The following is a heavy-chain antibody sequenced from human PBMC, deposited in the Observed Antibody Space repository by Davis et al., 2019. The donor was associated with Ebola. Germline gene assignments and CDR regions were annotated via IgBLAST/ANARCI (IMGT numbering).Heavy chain of an antibody. V-gene: IGHV4-59*11. D-gene: IGHD3-16*01. Sequence: PSETLSLTCTVSGVSITTHYWSWIRQPPGKRLEWIGSIYYTGSASYHSSLNSRVTISVDTSKNQFSLKLNSVTAADTAMYYCAERGGSVWGQGTLVTVSS. CDR2: IYYTGSA. J-gene: IGHJ4*02. CDR1: GVSITTHY. CDR3: AERGGSV.